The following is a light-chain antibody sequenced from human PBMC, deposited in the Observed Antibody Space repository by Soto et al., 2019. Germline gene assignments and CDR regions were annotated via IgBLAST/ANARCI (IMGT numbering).Light chain of an antibody. CDR1: QTVTSGY. Sequence: ELVMTQSPATLSVSPGARGPLSCRPSQTVTSGYLAWYQQKPGLAPRLLIHETSSRAIGIPDRLSGSKSGTNFTLTIRRMEPEDVGMYYCQQYGSSPITFGQGTRLEIK. CDR3: QQYGSSPIT. J-gene: IGKJ5*01. CDR2: ETS. V-gene: IGKV3D-20*01.